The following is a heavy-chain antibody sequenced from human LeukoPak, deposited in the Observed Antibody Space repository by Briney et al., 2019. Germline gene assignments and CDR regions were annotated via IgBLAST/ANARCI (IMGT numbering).Heavy chain of an antibody. J-gene: IGHJ1*01. CDR3: ARVTYCGGDCYSQH. CDR2: IYYSGST. V-gene: IGHV4-59*01. Sequence: SETLSLTCTVSGGSISSYYWSWIRQPPGKGLEWIGYIYYSGSTNYNPSLKSRVTISVDTSKNQFSLKLSSVTAADTAVYYCARVTYCGGDCYSQHWGQGTLVTVSS. D-gene: IGHD2-21*02. CDR1: GGSISSYY.